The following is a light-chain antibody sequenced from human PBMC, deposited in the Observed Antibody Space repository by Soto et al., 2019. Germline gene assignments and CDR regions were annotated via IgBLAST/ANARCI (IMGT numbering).Light chain of an antibody. Sequence: DIVMTQSPLSLPVTPGEPAAISSRPSQSLLHSNGYNYLDWYLQKPGQSPQLLIYLGSNRASGVPDRFSGSGSGTDFTLKISRVEAEDVGVYYCMQALQTPWTFGQGTKVDIK. J-gene: IGKJ1*01. CDR3: MQALQTPWT. V-gene: IGKV2-28*01. CDR1: QSLLHSNGYNY. CDR2: LGS.